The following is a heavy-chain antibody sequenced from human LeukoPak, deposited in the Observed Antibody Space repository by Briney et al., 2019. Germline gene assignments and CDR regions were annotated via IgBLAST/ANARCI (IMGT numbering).Heavy chain of an antibody. D-gene: IGHD2-21*02. Sequence: GGSLSLYCAASGFTVCNNYMSWLRKAPGKGLEWFTIINSGGSTYYADSVRDRFTICRDNSKNTLFLQENSLRAEDTAVYYCARVGGDLLNGYFDYWGQGTLVTVSS. CDR2: INSGGST. J-gene: IGHJ4*02. CDR3: ARVGGDLLNGYFDY. V-gene: IGHV3-66*02. CDR1: GFTVCNNY.